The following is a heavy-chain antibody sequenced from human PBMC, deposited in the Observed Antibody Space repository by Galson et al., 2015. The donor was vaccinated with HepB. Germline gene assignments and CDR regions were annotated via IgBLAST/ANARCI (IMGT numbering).Heavy chain of an antibody. CDR2: ISSSSSYT. Sequence: SLRLSCAASGFTFSDYYMSWIRQAPGKGLEWVSYISSSSSYTIYADSVKGRFTISRDNAKNSLYLQMNRLRSEDTAVYYCARVMAVAGADGDAFDIWGQGTMVTVYS. CDR1: GFTFSDYY. J-gene: IGHJ3*02. V-gene: IGHV3-11*06. D-gene: IGHD6-19*01. CDR3: ARVMAVAGADGDAFDI.